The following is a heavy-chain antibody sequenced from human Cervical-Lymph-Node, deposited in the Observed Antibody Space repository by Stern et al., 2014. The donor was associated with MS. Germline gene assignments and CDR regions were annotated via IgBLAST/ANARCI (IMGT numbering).Heavy chain of an antibody. D-gene: IGHD3-3*01. CDR2: IDTKTGIP. CDR3: GRLSHISSIGVVPGAFDI. V-gene: IGHV7-4-1*01. J-gene: IGHJ3*02. Sequence: QVQLVQSGAELKKPGASVNVSCKASGYTFSSHALNWVRQAPGQGLEWMGWIDTKTGIPRYSQDFKGRVDISLGTSVTTAYMEIASLKAEDTAVCCCGRLSHISSIGVVPGAFDIWGQGTMVTVSS. CDR1: GYTFSSHA.